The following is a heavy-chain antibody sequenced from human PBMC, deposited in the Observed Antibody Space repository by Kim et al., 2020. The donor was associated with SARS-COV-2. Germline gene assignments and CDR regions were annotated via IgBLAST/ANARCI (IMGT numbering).Heavy chain of an antibody. D-gene: IGHD6-13*01. CDR3: ARQIGSSFYFDY. J-gene: IGHJ4*02. V-gene: IGHV4-59*08. CDR1: GGSISSYY. Sequence: SETLSLTCTVSGGSISSYYWSWIRQPPGKGLEWIGYIYYSGSTNYNPSLKSRVTISVDTSKNQFSLKLSSVTAADTAVYYCARQIGSSFYFDYWGQGTLVTVSS. CDR2: IYYSGST.